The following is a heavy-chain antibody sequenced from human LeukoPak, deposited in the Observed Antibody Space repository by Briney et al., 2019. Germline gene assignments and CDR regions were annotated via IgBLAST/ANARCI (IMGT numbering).Heavy chain of an antibody. CDR3: ARGDHGARAAY. CDR2: INDGGNS. CDR1: DGSFSGYY. J-gene: IGHJ4*02. Sequence: SETLSLTCAVSDGSFSGYYWTWIRQPPGKGLEWIGGINDGGNSFYSPSLKSRVTISVDTSKNQFSLTLNSVTAADTAVYYCARGDHGARAAYWGQGALVTVSS. D-gene: IGHD1-26*01. V-gene: IGHV4-34*01.